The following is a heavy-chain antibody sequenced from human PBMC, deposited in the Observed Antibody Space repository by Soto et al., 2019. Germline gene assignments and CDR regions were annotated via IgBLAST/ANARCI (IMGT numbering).Heavy chain of an antibody. D-gene: IGHD1-26*01. Sequence: GSLRLSCEASGFTFSSYAMSWVRQAPGKGLEWVSAISGSGGSTYYADSVKGRFTISRDNSKNTLYLQTNSLRAEDTVVYYCAKESVGGSATMCFHYWGEGTPVTVAS. CDR3: AKESVGGSATMCFHY. V-gene: IGHV3-23*01. J-gene: IGHJ4*02. CDR1: GFTFSSYA. CDR2: ISGSGGST.